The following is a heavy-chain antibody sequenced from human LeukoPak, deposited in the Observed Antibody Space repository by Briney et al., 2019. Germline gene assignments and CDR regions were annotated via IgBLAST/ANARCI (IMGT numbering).Heavy chain of an antibody. V-gene: IGHV3-30*18. J-gene: IGHJ4*02. D-gene: IGHD6-13*01. CDR3: AKGRYSSSWYYFDY. Sequence: GRSLRLSCAASGFTFSSYGMHWVHQAPGKGLEWVAVISYDGSNKYYADSVKGRFTISRDNSKNTLYLQMNSLRAEDTAVYYCAKGRYSSSWYYFDYWGQGTLVTVSS. CDR2: ISYDGSNK. CDR1: GFTFSSYG.